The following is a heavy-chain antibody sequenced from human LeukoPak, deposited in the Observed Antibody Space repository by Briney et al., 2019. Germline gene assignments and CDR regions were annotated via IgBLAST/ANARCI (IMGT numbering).Heavy chain of an antibody. CDR3: ARDNSVGATPYYYYFMDV. CDR1: GGSMSSGSYY. CDR2: FHTTGST. Sequence: SQILSLTCTVSGGSMSSGSYYWSWIRQPAGKGLEWIGRFHTTGSTSYNPSLKSRVTISGDTSKKQFSLKVNDVTAADTAVYYCARDNSVGATPYYYYFMDVWGKGTTVTVSS. D-gene: IGHD1-26*01. J-gene: IGHJ6*03. V-gene: IGHV4-61*02.